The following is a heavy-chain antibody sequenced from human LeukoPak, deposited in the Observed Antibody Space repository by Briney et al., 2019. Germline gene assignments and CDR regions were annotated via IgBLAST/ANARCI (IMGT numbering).Heavy chain of an antibody. CDR3: ARARKITMVRGVKWYYFDY. V-gene: IGHV1-8*01. Sequence: ASVKVSCKASGYTFTSYDINWVRQATGQGLEWMGWMNPNSGNTGYAQKFQGRVTMARNTSISTAYMELSSLRSEDTAVYYCARARKITMVRGVKWYYFDYWGQGTLVTVSS. J-gene: IGHJ4*02. CDR2: MNPNSGNT. CDR1: GYTFTSYD. D-gene: IGHD3-10*01.